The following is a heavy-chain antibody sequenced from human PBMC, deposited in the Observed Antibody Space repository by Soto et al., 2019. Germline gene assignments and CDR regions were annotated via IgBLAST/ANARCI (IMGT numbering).Heavy chain of an antibody. CDR3: ARHPERIAQIGWFDP. J-gene: IGHJ5*02. Sequence: EVQLVESGGGLVQPGGSLRLSCAASGFTFSSYSMNWGRPAPGKGLEWVSYISSSSSTIYYADSVKGRFTISRYNAKNSLYLQMNSLSAEDTAVYYCARHPERIAQIGWFDPWGQGTLVTVSS. V-gene: IGHV3-48*01. D-gene: IGHD6-13*01. CDR2: ISSSSSTI. CDR1: GFTFSSYS.